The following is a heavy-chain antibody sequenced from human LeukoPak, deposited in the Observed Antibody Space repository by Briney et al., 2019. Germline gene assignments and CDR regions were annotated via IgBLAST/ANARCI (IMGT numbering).Heavy chain of an antibody. D-gene: IGHD3-16*01. Sequence: GGSLSLSCAASGFTFSSYWMHWVRQAPGKGLVWVSRINNDGSTTTYADSVKGRLTISRDNAKNTLYLQMNSLRVEDTAVYYCARGGVDYWGQGTLVTISS. J-gene: IGHJ4*02. CDR1: GFTFSSYW. V-gene: IGHV3-74*01. CDR3: ARGGVDY. CDR2: INNDGSTT.